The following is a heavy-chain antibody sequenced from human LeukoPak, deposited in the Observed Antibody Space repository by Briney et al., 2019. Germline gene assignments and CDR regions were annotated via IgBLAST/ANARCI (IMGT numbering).Heavy chain of an antibody. CDR2: IIQDGSRT. J-gene: IGHJ4*02. V-gene: IGHV3-74*01. D-gene: IGHD4-11*01. CDR1: GITFSNYW. CDR3: ATDDYRGLGY. Sequence: GGSLRLSCAASGITFSNYWMHWVRQAPGKGLVWVSHIIQDGSRTFYADSVKGRFTISRDNTKNTLYLQMNSLRTEDSGVYYCATDDYRGLGYWGQGTLVTVSS.